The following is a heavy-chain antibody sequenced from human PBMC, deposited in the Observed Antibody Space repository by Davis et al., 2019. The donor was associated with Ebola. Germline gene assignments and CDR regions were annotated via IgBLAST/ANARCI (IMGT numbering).Heavy chain of an antibody. CDR1: GGSISSYY. V-gene: IGHV4-59*01. Sequence: PSETLSLTCTVSGGSISSYYWSWIRQPPGKGLEWIGYIYYSGSTNYNPSLKSRVTISVDTSKNQFSLKLSSVTAADTAVYYCARAGRRIYGGYLFDYWGQGTLVTVSS. D-gene: IGHD5-12*01. J-gene: IGHJ4*02. CDR2: IYYSGST. CDR3: ARAGRRIYGGYLFDY.